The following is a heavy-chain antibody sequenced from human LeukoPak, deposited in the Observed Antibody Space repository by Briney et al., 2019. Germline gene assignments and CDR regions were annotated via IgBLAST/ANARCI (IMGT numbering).Heavy chain of an antibody. J-gene: IGHJ4*02. Sequence: SETLSLTCTVSGGSISSYYWSWIRQPPGKGLEWIGYIYYSGSTNYNPSLKSRVTISVDTSKNQFSLKLSSVTAADTAVYYCASGDNEYYFDYWGQGTLVTVSS. CDR1: GGSISSYY. CDR3: ASGDNEYYFDY. D-gene: IGHD1-1*01. V-gene: IGHV4-59*01. CDR2: IYYSGST.